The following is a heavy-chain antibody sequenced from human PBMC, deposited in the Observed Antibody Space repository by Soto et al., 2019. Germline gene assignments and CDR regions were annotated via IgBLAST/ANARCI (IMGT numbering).Heavy chain of an antibody. V-gene: IGHV1-8*01. CDR1: GYSFTSYE. D-gene: IGHD6-6*01. Sequence: ASVKVSCTASGYSFTSYEINWVRQATGQGLEWMGWMNPNSGNTGYAQKFQGRVTMTRNTSISTAYMELSSLRSEDTVVYYCARVSMGSSSEDFQHWGQGTLVTVSS. J-gene: IGHJ1*01. CDR3: ARVSMGSSSEDFQH. CDR2: MNPNSGNT.